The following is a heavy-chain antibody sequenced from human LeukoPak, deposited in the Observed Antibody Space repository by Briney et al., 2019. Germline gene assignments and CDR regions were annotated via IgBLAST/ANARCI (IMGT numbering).Heavy chain of an antibody. CDR3: VNPYYVSSWSLN. D-gene: IGHD3-10*01. V-gene: IGHV3-21*01. CDR2: ISSSSSYI. Sequence: PGGSLRLSCAASGFTFSSYSMNWVRQAPGKGLEWVSSISSSSSYIYYADSVKGRFTISRDNAKNSLYLQMNSLRAEDAAVYYCVNPYYVSSWSLNWGQGTLVTVSS. J-gene: IGHJ4*02. CDR1: GFTFSSYS.